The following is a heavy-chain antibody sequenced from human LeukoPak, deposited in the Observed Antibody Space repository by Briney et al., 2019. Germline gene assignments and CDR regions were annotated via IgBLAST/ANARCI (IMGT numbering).Heavy chain of an antibody. J-gene: IGHJ4*02. D-gene: IGHD3-22*01. CDR2: INHSGST. Sequence: SETLSLTCAVYGGSFSGYYWSWIRQPPGKGLEWIGEINHSGSTNYNPSLKSRVTISVDTSRKQFFLRLSSVTAEDTAVYYCARVTYYYDSSDHRSVYYFDYWGQGTLVTVSS. CDR1: GGSFSGYY. V-gene: IGHV4-34*01. CDR3: ARVTYYYDSSDHRSVYYFDY.